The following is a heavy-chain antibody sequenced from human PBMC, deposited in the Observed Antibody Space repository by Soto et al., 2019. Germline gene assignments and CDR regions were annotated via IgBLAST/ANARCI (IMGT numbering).Heavy chain of an antibody. Sequence: GASVKVSCKASGYTFTGYYMHWVRQAPGQGLEWMGWINPNSGGTNYAQKFQGRVTMTRDTSTSTVYMELSSLRSEDTAVYYCVWEYYDILTRWYYFDYWGQGTLVTVSS. CDR1: GYTFTGYY. CDR3: VWEYYDILTRWYYFDY. V-gene: IGHV1-2*02. J-gene: IGHJ4*02. D-gene: IGHD3-9*01. CDR2: INPNSGGT.